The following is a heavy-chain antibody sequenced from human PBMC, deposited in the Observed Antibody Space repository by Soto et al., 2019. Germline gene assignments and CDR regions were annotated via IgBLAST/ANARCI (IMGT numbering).Heavy chain of an antibody. Sequence: LRLSCASSLFTFSNNAMNLVRQSPGKGLEWVSGISGTGYGTYYADSVKGRFTISRDSSNNTLYLQMNSLRGEDTAIYYCAKARQAQSHYYYGMDVWGQGTTVTVSS. CDR2: ISGTGYGT. CDR3: AKARQAQSHYYYGMDV. CDR1: LFTFSNNA. V-gene: IGHV3-23*01. J-gene: IGHJ6*01. D-gene: IGHD6-19*01.